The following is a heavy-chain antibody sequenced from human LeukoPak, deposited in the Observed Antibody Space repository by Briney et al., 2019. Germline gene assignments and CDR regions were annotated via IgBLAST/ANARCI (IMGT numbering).Heavy chain of an antibody. CDR1: GGSISSYY. Sequence: KPSETLSLTCTVSGGSISSYYWSWIRQPPGKGLEWIGYIYTSGSTNYNPSLKSRVTISVDTSKNQFSLKLSSVTAADTAVYCCARSEWYIALDYWGQGTLVTVSS. CDR2: IYTSGST. V-gene: IGHV4-4*09. J-gene: IGHJ4*02. D-gene: IGHD3-3*01. CDR3: ARSEWYIALDY.